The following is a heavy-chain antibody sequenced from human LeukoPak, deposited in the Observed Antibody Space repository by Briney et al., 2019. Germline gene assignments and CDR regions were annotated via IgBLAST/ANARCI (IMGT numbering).Heavy chain of an antibody. CDR2: INPNSGGT. D-gene: IGHD2-21*02. V-gene: IGHV1-2*02. CDR1: GYTFTGYY. Sequence: GASVKVSCKASGYTFTGYYMHWVRQAPGQGLEWMGWINPNSGGTNYAQKFQGRVTMTRDTSISTAYMELSRLRSDDTAVYYCARDGEPYCGGDCYAIDYWGQGTLVTVSS. J-gene: IGHJ4*02. CDR3: ARDGEPYCGGDCYAIDY.